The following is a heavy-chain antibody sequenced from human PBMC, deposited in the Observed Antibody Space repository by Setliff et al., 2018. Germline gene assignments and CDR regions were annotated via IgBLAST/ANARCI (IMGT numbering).Heavy chain of an antibody. J-gene: IGHJ6*02. CDR2: IIPILGIA. D-gene: IGHD5-12*01. CDR1: GGTFSSYA. V-gene: IGHV1-69*10. CDR3: AGSSPDGYNLGHYYYGMDV. Sequence: SVKVSCKASGGTFSSYAISWVRQAPGQGLEWMGGIIPILGIANYAQKFQGRVTITADESTSTAYMELSSLRSEDTAVYYCAGSSPDGYNLGHYYYGMDVWGQGTTVTVSS.